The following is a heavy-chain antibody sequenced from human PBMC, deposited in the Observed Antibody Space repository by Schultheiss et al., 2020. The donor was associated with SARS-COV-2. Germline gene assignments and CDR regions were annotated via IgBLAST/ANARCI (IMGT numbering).Heavy chain of an antibody. Sequence: GGSLRLSCAASGFTFSSYGMHWVRQAPGKGLEWVSSISSSSYIYYADSVKGRFTISRDNAKNSLYLQMNSLRAEDTAVYYCARDFDSGYSYYYYYYGMDVWGQGTTVTVSS. D-gene: IGHD5-18*01. CDR3: ARDFDSGYSYYYYYYGMDV. CDR1: GFTFSSYG. V-gene: IGHV3-21*01. CDR2: ISSSSYI. J-gene: IGHJ6*02.